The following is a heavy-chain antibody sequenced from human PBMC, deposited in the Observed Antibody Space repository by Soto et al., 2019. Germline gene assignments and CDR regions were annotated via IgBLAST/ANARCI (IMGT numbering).Heavy chain of an antibody. CDR2: IRSKAYGGTT. CDR1: GFTFGDYA. V-gene: IGHV3-49*03. J-gene: IGHJ6*02. Sequence: PGGSLRLSCTASGFTFGDYAMSWFRQAPGKGLEWVGFIRSKAYGGTTEYAASVKGRFTISRDDPKSIAYLQMNSLKTEDTAVYYCTRDLYYDFWSGPYYYGMDVWGQGTTVTVSS. CDR3: TRDLYYDFWSGPYYYGMDV. D-gene: IGHD3-3*01.